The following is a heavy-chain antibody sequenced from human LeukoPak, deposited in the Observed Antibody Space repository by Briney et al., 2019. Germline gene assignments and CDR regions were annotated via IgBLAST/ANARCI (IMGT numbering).Heavy chain of an antibody. CDR3: TTEHDYGDPYYFDY. CDR1: GFTFSSYS. Sequence: GGSLRLSCAASGFTFSSYSMSWVRQAPGKGLEWVGRIKSKTDGGTTDYAAPVKGRFTISRDDSKNTLYLQMNSLKTEDTAVYYCTTEHDYGDPYYFDYWGQGTLVTVSS. D-gene: IGHD4-17*01. J-gene: IGHJ4*02. CDR2: IKSKTDGGTT. V-gene: IGHV3-15*01.